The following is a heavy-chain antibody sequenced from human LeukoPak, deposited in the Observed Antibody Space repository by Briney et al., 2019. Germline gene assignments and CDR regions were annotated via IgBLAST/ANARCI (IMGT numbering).Heavy chain of an antibody. J-gene: IGHJ3*02. D-gene: IGHD1-1*01. Sequence: GGSLRLSCAASGFTFSDYYMSWIRQAPGKGLEWVSYISSSIIYTNYANSVKGRFTISRANAKNSLYLQINSVRAEDTAVYSCARVKKERQGAFDIWGQGTMVTVSS. CDR2: ISSSIIYT. V-gene: IGHV3-11*06. CDR1: GFTFSDYY. CDR3: ARVKKERQGAFDI.